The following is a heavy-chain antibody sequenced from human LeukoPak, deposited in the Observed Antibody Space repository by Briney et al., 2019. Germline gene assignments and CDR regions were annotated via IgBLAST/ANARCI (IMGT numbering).Heavy chain of an antibody. Sequence: ASVKVSCKASGYTFTSYGITWVRQAPGQGLEWMGWISAYNGNTNSAQKLQGRVTMTTDTSTSTAYMELRSLRSDDTAVYYCARAPITIFGVVILMFDYWGQGTLVTVSS. J-gene: IGHJ4*02. D-gene: IGHD3-3*01. CDR3: ARAPITIFGVVILMFDY. V-gene: IGHV1-18*01. CDR1: GYTFTSYG. CDR2: ISAYNGNT.